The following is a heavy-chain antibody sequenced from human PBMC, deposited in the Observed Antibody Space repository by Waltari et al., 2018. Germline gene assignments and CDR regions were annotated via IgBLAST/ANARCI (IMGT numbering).Heavy chain of an antibody. V-gene: IGHV3-74*01. CDR2: IKNDGSGP. Sequence: EVQLVESGGGLVQPGGSLRLPCAASGFTSNNFWMHWVRQDAGKGLMWVSRIKNDGSGPIYAESVKGRFTISRDNAKNTLYLQMNSLRPEDTAVYYCVRAYYDGRLDYWGQGTLVTASS. CDR3: VRAYYDGRLDY. CDR1: GFTSNNFW. J-gene: IGHJ4*01. D-gene: IGHD3-22*01.